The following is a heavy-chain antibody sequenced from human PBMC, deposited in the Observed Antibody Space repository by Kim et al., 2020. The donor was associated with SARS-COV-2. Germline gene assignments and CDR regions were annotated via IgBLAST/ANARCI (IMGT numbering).Heavy chain of an antibody. J-gene: IGHJ6*02. CDR1: GGSFSGYY. D-gene: IGHD6-13*01. CDR2: INHSGST. V-gene: IGHV4-34*01. CDR3: ARGPYSSSWGGKSNYYYYGMDV. Sequence: SETLSLTCAVYGGSFSGYYWSWIRQPPGKGLEWIGEINHSGSTNYNPSLKSRVTISVDTSKNQFSLKLSSVTAADTAVYYCARGPYSSSWGGKSNYYYYGMDVWGQGTTVTVSS.